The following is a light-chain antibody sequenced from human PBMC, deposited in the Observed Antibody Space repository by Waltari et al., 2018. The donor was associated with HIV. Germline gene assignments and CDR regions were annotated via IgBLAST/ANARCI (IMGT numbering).Light chain of an antibody. CDR2: ENS. V-gene: IGLV3-21*02. CDR3: QVWDTSRDHPL. CDR1: DIGNTS. J-gene: IGLJ3*02. Sequence: SYVLSQPPSVSVPPGQTARIPCWGNDIGNTSVHWYQQRAGQAPVLVVYENSDRPSGIPERFSGSNSENTATLSISSGEAGDEAGDEADYYCQVWDTSRDHPLFGGGTKLTVL.